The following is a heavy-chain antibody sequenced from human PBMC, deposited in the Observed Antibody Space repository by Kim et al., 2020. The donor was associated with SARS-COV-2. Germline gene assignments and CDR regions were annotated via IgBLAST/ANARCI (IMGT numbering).Heavy chain of an antibody. CDR1: GGSFSGYY. J-gene: IGHJ6*02. V-gene: IGHV4-34*01. CDR3: ARGGGATLFYYYYGMDV. D-gene: IGHD1-26*01. CDR2: INHSGST. Sequence: ETLSLTCAVYGGSFSGYYWSWIRQPPGKGLEWIGEINHSGSTNYNPSLKSRVTISVDTSKNQFSLKLSSVTAADTAVYYCARGGGATLFYYYYGMDVWGQGTTVTVSS.